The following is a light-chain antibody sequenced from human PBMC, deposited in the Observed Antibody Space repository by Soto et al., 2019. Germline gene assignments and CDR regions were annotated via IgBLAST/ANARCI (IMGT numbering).Light chain of an antibody. Sequence: QAVVTQPPSASGTPGQRVTISCSGSSSNIGSNTVNWYQQLPGTAPTLLIYSNNQRPSGVSDRFSGSKSGTSASLAISGLQYEDEADYYCAAWDDSLNGYVFGTGTKLTVL. CDR2: SNN. CDR3: AAWDDSLNGYV. V-gene: IGLV1-44*01. J-gene: IGLJ1*01. CDR1: SSNIGSNT.